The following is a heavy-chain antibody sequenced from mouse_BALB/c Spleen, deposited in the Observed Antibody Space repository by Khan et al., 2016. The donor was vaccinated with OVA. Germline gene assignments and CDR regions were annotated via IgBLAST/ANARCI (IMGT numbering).Heavy chain of an antibody. CDR2: IYPGDGDN. V-gene: IGHV1-80*01. J-gene: IGHJ2*01. CDR1: GYAFSSYW. CDR3: ARSWWTTVADS. Sequence: QVQLQQSGAELVRPGSSVKISCKASGYAFSSYWMNWVQQRPGQGLEWIGQIYPGDGDNNYNGKFKGKATLTAAKSSSTAYMQRSSLTSEASAVYVCARSWWTTVADSWGQGTTLTVSA. D-gene: IGHD1-1*01.